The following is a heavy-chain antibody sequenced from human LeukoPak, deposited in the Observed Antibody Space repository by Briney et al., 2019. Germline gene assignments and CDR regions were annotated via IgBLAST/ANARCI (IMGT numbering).Heavy chain of an antibody. CDR3: ARLRVRGVIGAFDI. D-gene: IGHD3-10*01. Sequence: GESLKISCKGPRDSFTSYWISWVCQMPGKGLEWMGRIDPSDSYNNYRPSFQGHVTISADKSISTAYLQWSSLKASDTAMYYCARLRVRGVIGAFDIWGQGTMVTVSS. J-gene: IGHJ3*02. CDR1: RDSFTSYW. CDR2: IDPSDSYN. V-gene: IGHV5-10-1*01.